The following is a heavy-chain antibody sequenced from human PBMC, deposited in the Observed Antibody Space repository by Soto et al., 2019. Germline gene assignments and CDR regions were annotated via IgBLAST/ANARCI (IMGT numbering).Heavy chain of an antibody. V-gene: IGHV1-18*01. J-gene: IGHJ6*03. Sequence: ASVKVSCKASGYTFTSYGISWVRQAPGQGLEWMGWISAYNGNTNYAQKPQGRVTMTTDTSTSTAYMELRSLRSDDTAVYYCARDRTDFYGDYNYYYYMDVWGKGTTVTVSS. CDR1: GYTFTSYG. CDR3: ARDRTDFYGDYNYYYYMDV. CDR2: ISAYNGNT. D-gene: IGHD4-17*01.